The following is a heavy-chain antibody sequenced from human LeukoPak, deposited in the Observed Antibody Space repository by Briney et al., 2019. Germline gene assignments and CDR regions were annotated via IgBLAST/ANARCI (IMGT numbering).Heavy chain of an antibody. V-gene: IGHV1-46*01. D-gene: IGHD6-13*01. CDR3: ARGEGSSWYQYYYYYGMDV. Sequence: ASVKVSCKASGHTFTSYYMHWVRQAPGQGLEWMGIINPSGGSTSYAQKFQGRVTMTRDTSTSTVYMELSSLRSEDTAVYYCARGEGSSWYQYYYYYGMDVWGQGTTVTVSS. CDR1: GHTFTSYY. J-gene: IGHJ6*02. CDR2: INPSGGST.